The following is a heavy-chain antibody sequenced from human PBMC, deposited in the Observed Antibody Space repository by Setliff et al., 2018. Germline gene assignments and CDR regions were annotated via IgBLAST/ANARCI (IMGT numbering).Heavy chain of an antibody. Sequence: PSETLSLTCAVSGYSISSGYYWGWIRQPPGKGLEWIGYIYYSGSTNYNPSLKSRVTISVDTSKNQFSLKLSSVTAADTAVYYCARGEVYDSFDYWGQGTLVTVSS. CDR1: GYSISSGYY. V-gene: IGHV4-38-2*01. J-gene: IGHJ4*02. CDR3: ARGEVYDSFDY. CDR2: IYYSGST. D-gene: IGHD3-3*01.